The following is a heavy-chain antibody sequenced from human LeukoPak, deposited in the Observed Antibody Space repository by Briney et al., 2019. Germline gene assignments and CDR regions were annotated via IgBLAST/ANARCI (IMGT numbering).Heavy chain of an antibody. CDR1: GGSISSGDYY. V-gene: IGHV4-30-4*08. CDR2: IYYSGST. Sequence: PSQTLSLXCTVSGGSISSGDYYWSWIRQPPGKGLEWIGYIYYSGSTYYNPSLKSRVTISVDTSKNQFSLKLSSVTAADTAVYYCARRPDSPWDWFDPWGQGTLVTVSS. J-gene: IGHJ5*02. D-gene: IGHD5-18*01. CDR3: ARRPDSPWDWFDP.